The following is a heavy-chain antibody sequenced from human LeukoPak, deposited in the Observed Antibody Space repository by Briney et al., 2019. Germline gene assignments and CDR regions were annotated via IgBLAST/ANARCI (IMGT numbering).Heavy chain of an antibody. CDR1: GGSISSYY. J-gene: IGHJ4*02. D-gene: IGHD3-22*01. V-gene: IGHV4-59*01. CDR3: ARCRRAHYDSSGYYYDN. Sequence: SETLSLTCTVSGGSISSYYWSWIRQPPGKGLEWIGYIYYSGSTNYNPSLKSRVTISVDTSKNQFSLKLSSVTAADTAVYYCARCRRAHYDSSGYYYDNWGQGTLVTVSS. CDR2: IYYSGST.